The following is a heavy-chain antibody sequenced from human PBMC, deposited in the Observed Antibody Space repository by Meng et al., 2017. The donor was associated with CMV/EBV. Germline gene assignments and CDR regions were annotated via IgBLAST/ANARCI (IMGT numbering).Heavy chain of an antibody. J-gene: IGHJ6*02. CDR3: ARAPRSSSPGPYYYYYGMDV. CDR1: GYTFTSYG. Sequence: ASVKVSCKASGYTFTSYGISWVRQAPGQGLEWMGWISAYNGNTNYAQKLQGRVTMTTDTSTSTAYMELRSLRSDDTAVYYCARAPRSSSPGPYYYYYGMDVWGQGTTVTVSS. D-gene: IGHD6-13*01. V-gene: IGHV1-18*01. CDR2: ISAYNGNT.